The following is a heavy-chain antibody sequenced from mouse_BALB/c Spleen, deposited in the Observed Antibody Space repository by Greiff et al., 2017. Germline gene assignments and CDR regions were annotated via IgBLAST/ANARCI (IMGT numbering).Heavy chain of an antibody. CDR3: ARHGNGNTMDY. CDR1: GFTFSSYG. CDR2: ISSGGSYT. J-gene: IGHJ4*01. V-gene: IGHV5-6*01. D-gene: IGHD2-1*01. Sequence: EVNVVESGGDLVKPGGSLKLSCAASGFTFSSYGMSWVRQTPDKRLEWVATISSGGSYTYYPDSVKGRFTISRDNAKNTLYLQMSSLKSEDTAMYYCARHGNGNTMDYWGQGTSVTVSS.